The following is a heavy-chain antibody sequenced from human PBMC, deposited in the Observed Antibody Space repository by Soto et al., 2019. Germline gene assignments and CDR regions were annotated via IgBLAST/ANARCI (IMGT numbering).Heavy chain of an antibody. D-gene: IGHD3-3*01. J-gene: IGHJ5*02. V-gene: IGHV1-58*02. CDR2: IVVGSGNT. Sequence: ASVKVSCKASGFTFTSSAMQWVRQARGQRLEWIGWIVVGSGNTNYAQKFQERVTITRDMSTSTAYMELSSLRSEDTAVYYCAADPDFWSGYYPELGFDPWGQGTLVTAPQ. CDR3: AADPDFWSGYYPELGFDP. CDR1: GFTFTSSA.